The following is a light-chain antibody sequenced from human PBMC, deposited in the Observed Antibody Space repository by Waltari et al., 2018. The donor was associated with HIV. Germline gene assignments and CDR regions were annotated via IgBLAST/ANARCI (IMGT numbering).Light chain of an antibody. CDR3: QQYDNSPVT. CDR1: QSLRRTY. V-gene: IGKV3-20*01. J-gene: IGKJ5*01. Sequence: EIVLTQSPATLSLSPGEGATLSCRASQSLRRTYLAWYQQKPGQAPRLLIYGASTRATGIPDRFSGRGSGTDFTLTISRLEPEDFAVYYCQQYDNSPVTFGQGTRLEIK. CDR2: GAS.